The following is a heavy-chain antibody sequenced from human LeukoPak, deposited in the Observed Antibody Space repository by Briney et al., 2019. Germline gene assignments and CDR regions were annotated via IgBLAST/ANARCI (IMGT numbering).Heavy chain of an antibody. Sequence: SETLSLTCTVSGGSISSGSYYWSWIRQPAGKGLEWIGRIYTSGSTNYNPSLKSRVTISVDTSKNQFSLKLSSVTAADTAVYYCARDWDDYVWGSYRSPYFDYWGQGTLVTVSS. CDR3: ARDWDDYVWGSYRSPYFDY. D-gene: IGHD3-16*02. CDR1: GGSISSGSYY. V-gene: IGHV4-61*02. J-gene: IGHJ4*02. CDR2: IYTSGST.